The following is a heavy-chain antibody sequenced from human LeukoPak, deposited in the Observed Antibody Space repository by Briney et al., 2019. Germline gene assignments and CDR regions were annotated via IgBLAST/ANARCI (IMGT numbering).Heavy chain of an antibody. V-gene: IGHV4-34*01. CDR2: INHSGST. Sequence: PSETLSLTCAVYGGSFSGYYWSWIRQPPGKGLEWIGEINHSGSTNYNPSLKSRVTISVDTSKNQFSLKLSSVTAANTAVYYCARGRWFDPWGQGTLVTVSS. J-gene: IGHJ5*02. CDR3: ARGRWFDP. CDR1: GGSFSGYY.